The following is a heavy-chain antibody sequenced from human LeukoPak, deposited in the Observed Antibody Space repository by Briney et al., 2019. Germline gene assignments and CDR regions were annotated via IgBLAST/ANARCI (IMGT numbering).Heavy chain of an antibody. Sequence: GGSLRLSCAASGFTFSSYAMSWVRQAPGKGLEWVSSISGSGSSTYYADSVKGRFTTSRDNSENTLYLQLNSLRAEDTAVYYCAKSPGVAATPPFDHWGQGTLVTVSS. J-gene: IGHJ4*02. CDR2: ISGSGSST. D-gene: IGHD2-15*01. CDR3: AKSPGVAATPPFDH. V-gene: IGHV3-23*01. CDR1: GFTFSSYA.